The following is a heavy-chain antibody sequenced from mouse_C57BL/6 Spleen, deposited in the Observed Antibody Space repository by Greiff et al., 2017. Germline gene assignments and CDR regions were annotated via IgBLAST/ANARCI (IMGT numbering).Heavy chain of an antibody. CDR1: GYTFTSYW. Sequence: QVQLQQPGAELVMPGASVKLSCKASGYTFTSYWMHWVKQRPGQGLEWIGEIDPSDSYTNYNQKFKGKSTLTVAKSSSTAYMQLSSLTSEDSAVYYCARTIYYGKGYAMDYWGQGTSVTVSS. D-gene: IGHD2-1*01. J-gene: IGHJ4*01. CDR2: IDPSDSYT. CDR3: ARTIYYGKGYAMDY. V-gene: IGHV1-69*01.